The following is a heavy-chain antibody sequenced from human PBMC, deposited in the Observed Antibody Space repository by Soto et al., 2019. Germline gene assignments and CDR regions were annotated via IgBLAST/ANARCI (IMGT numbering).Heavy chain of an antibody. CDR1: GFTFSSYA. Sequence: PGGSLRLSCAVSGFTFSSYAMSWVRQAPGKGLEWVSGISGSGGSTYYADSVRGRFTISRDNSKNTLYLQMNSLRAEDTAVYYCAKSRVGSTLYYFDYWGQGSLVTV. V-gene: IGHV3-23*01. CDR3: AKSRVGSTLYYFDY. J-gene: IGHJ4*02. CDR2: ISGSGGST. D-gene: IGHD1-26*01.